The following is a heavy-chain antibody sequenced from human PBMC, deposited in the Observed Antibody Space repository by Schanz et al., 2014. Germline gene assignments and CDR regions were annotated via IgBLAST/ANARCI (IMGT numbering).Heavy chain of an antibody. CDR1: GFTFSDYS. J-gene: IGHJ4*02. D-gene: IGHD1-20*01. V-gene: IGHV3-21*05. Sequence: EVKMVESGGGLVKPGGSLRLSCAASGFTFSDYSMNWVRQAPGKGPEWVSYIRSSSTPIYYADSVKGRFTISRDNSKNTLYLQMNSLRAEDTAVYYCANNWNLDYWGQGTLVTVSS. CDR2: IRSSSTPI. CDR3: ANNWNLDY.